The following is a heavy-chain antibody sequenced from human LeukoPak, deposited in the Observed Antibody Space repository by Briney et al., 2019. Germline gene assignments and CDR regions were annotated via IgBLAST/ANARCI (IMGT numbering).Heavy chain of an antibody. D-gene: IGHD3-22*01. CDR2: IKSKTDGATT. CDR3: ARDGYYDSSGYQWFDP. Sequence: PGGSLRLSCAAAGVTFSNAWITSVRQAPGKGLGWLGRIKSKTDGATTEYAAPVKGRFTISRDDSKSTLYMQMNSLRAEDTAVYYCARDGYYDSSGYQWFDPWGQGTLVTVSS. J-gene: IGHJ5*02. V-gene: IGHV3-15*01. CDR1: GVTFSNAW.